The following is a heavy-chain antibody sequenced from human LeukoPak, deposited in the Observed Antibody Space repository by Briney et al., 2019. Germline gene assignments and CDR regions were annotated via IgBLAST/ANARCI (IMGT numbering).Heavy chain of an antibody. V-gene: IGHV1-69*06. J-gene: IGHJ3*02. CDR2: IIPIFGTA. D-gene: IGHD3-16*01. Sequence: SVKVSCKASGGTFISYAISWVRQAPGQGLEWMGGIIPIFGTANYAQKFQGRVTITADKSTSTAYMELSSLRSEDTAVYYCAKATGGVIYDKDVFDMWGQGTMVTVSS. CDR3: AKATGGVIYDKDVFDM. CDR1: GGTFISYA.